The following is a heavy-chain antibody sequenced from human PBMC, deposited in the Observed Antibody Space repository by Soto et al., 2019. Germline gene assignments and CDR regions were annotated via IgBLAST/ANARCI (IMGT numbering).Heavy chain of an antibody. D-gene: IGHD3-10*01. J-gene: IGHJ4*02. V-gene: IGHV4-59*11. CDR2: VYYSGST. CDR3: ARTGVDFYFDF. Sequence: PSETLSLTCVVSGGSISGHYWSWIRQPPGKGLVWIGYVYYSGSTNYSPSLKSRVTMSVDTPKNQFSLKVSSVTAADTAVYYCARTGVDFYFDFWGQGTLVTVSS. CDR1: GGSISGHY.